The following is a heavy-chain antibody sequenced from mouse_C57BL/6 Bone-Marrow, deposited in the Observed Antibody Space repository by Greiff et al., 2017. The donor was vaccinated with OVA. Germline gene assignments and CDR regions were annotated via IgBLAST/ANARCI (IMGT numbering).Heavy chain of an antibody. J-gene: IGHJ2*01. CDR3: SEDSAVYYCAWWDYYGSSPFDY. D-gene: IGHD1-1*01. Sequence: VQGVESGPELARPWASVKISCQAFYTFFRRVHFAIRDTNSWMQRVKQRPGQGLEWIGAIYPGNGDTSSNPKFKAKATVTTDKSSGTAYMQLSSLASEDSAVYYCAWWDYYGSSPFDYWGQGTTLTVSS. CDR2: GQGLEWIG. CDR1: YTFFRRVH. V-gene: IGHV1-87*01.